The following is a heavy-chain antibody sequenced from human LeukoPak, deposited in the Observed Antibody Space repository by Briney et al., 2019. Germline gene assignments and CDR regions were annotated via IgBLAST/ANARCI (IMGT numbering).Heavy chain of an antibody. J-gene: IGHJ6*04. CDR1: GGSISSSSYY. Sequence: PSETLSLTCTVSGGSISSSSYYWSWIRQPPGKGLEWIGEINHSGSTNYNPSLKSRVTISVDTSKNQFSLKLSSVTAADTAVYYCARELTIFGVVTIMDVWGKGTTVTVSS. CDR2: INHSGST. V-gene: IGHV4-39*07. CDR3: ARELTIFGVVTIMDV. D-gene: IGHD3-3*01.